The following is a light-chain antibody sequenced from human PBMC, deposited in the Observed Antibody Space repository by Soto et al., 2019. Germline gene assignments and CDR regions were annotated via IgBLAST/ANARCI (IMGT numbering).Light chain of an antibody. J-gene: IGKJ2*01. CDR1: QDISDY. CDR3: QRYNSAPFT. Sequence: DIPMTQSPSSLSASVGDRVTITCRASQDISDYLAWYQQNPGKVPKLLIYRASTLQSGVPSRFSGSGSGTDFTLTISSLQPDDIATYYCQRYNSAPFTFGQGTKLEIK. CDR2: RAS. V-gene: IGKV1-27*01.